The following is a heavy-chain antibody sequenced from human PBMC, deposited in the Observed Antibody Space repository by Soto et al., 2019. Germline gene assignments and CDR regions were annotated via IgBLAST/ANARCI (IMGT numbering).Heavy chain of an antibody. Sequence: QVQLVQSGAEVKKPGSSVKVSCKASGGTFSSYTISWVRQAPGQGLEWMGRIIPILGIANYAQKFQGRVTITADKSTSTAYMELSSLRSEDTAVYYCARLYGGCSSTSCYFSQLGDWFDPWGQGTLVTVSS. CDR1: GGTFSSYT. CDR2: IIPILGIA. V-gene: IGHV1-69*02. CDR3: ARLYGGCSSTSCYFSQLGDWFDP. J-gene: IGHJ5*02. D-gene: IGHD2-2*01.